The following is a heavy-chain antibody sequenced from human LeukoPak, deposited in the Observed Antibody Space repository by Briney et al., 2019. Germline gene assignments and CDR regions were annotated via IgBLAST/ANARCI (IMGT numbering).Heavy chain of an antibody. CDR3: TRDQWNYDTSGYYSTFDY. J-gene: IGHJ4*02. CDR1: GYTFTVYY. V-gene: IGHV1-2*02. CDR2: INPNSGGT. D-gene: IGHD3-22*01. Sequence: ASVKVSCKASGYTFTVYYMHWVRQAPGQGLEWMGWINPNSGGTNYAQKFQGRVTMTRDTSISTAYMELSRLGSDDTAVYYCTRDQWNYDTSGYYSTFDYWGQGTLVTVSS.